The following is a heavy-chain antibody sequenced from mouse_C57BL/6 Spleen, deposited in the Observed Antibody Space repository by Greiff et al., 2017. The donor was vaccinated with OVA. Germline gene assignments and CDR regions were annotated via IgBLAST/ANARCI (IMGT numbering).Heavy chain of an antibody. CDR1: GYTFTDYY. CDR2: INPKNGGT. V-gene: IGHV1-26*01. J-gene: IGHJ4*01. Sequence: EVQLQQSGPELVKPGASVKISCKASGYTFTDYYMNWVKQSHGKSLEWIGDINPKNGGTSYNQKFKGKATLTVDKSSSTAYMELRSLTSEDSAVYDCATYFSKCGVDYWGQGTTVTVSS. D-gene: IGHD2-5*01. CDR3: ATYFSKCGVDY.